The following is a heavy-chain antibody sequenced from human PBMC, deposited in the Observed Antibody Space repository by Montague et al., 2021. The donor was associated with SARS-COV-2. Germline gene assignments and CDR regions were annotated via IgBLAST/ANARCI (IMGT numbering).Heavy chain of an antibody. V-gene: IGHV4-34*01. J-gene: IGHJ5*02. CDR2: INHSGST. CDR3: ARGPRITMIVVVITDIWFDP. D-gene: IGHD3-22*01. CDR1: GGSFSGYY. Sequence: SETLSLTCAVYGGSFSGYYWSWIRQPPGKGLEWIGEINHSGSTNXNPSLKGRVTISVDTSKNQFSLKLSSVTAADTAVYYCARGPRITMIVVVITDIWFDPWGQGTLVTVSS.